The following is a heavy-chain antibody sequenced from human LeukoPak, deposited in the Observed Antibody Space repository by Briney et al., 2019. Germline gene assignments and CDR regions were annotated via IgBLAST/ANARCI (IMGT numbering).Heavy chain of an antibody. CDR2: IYYSGST. D-gene: IGHD3-16*02. CDR1: GGSISSYY. CDR3: ARGYDYVWGSYRLALAY. J-gene: IGHJ4*02. Sequence: SETLSLTCTVSGGSISSYYWRWIRQPPGKGLEWIGYIYYSGSTNYNPSLKSRVTISVDTSKNQFSLKLSSVTAADTAVYYCARGYDYVWGSYRLALAYWGQGTLVTVSP. V-gene: IGHV4-59*08.